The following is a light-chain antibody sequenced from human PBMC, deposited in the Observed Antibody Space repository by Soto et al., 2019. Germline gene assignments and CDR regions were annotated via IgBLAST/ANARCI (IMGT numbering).Light chain of an antibody. CDR2: KAS. CDR1: QTISSW. CDR3: QHYNSYSEA. J-gene: IGKJ1*01. V-gene: IGKV1-5*03. Sequence: DIQMTQSPSTLSGSVGDRVTITCRASQTISSWLAWYQQKPGKAPKLLFYKASTLKSGFPSRFSGSGSGTEFSLTISILQPADFATYYCQHYNSYSEAFGQGNKVQLQ.